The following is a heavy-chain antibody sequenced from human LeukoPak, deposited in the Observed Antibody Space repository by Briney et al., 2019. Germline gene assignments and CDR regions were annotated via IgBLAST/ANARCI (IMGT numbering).Heavy chain of an antibody. J-gene: IGHJ4*02. D-gene: IGHD3-3*01. CDR1: GGSISSYY. Sequence: SETLSLTCTVSGGSISSYYWSWIRQPPGKGLEWIGEITYDGSTNYNPSLKSRVTISVDTSKIQFSLNLSSVTAADTAIYYCARGLASGYPPIPFDYWGQGTQVTVSS. CDR2: ITYDGST. CDR3: ARGLASGYPPIPFDY. V-gene: IGHV4-34*01.